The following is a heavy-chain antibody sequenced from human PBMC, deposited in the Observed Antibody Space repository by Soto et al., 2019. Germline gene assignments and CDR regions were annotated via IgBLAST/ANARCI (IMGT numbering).Heavy chain of an antibody. CDR2: ISAGGNLI. CDR3: AKRQGIGAAAKNFDF. J-gene: IGHJ4*02. CDR1: GFIFSNHA. V-gene: IGHV3-23*01. D-gene: IGHD6-13*01. Sequence: PGGSLRLSCAASGFIFSNHAMSWVRQVPGKGLEWVSGISAGGNLIYYADSVRGRFTMSRDNSKNMLCLQMNSLRAEDTAVYFCAKRQGIGAAAKNFDFWGQGARVTVSS.